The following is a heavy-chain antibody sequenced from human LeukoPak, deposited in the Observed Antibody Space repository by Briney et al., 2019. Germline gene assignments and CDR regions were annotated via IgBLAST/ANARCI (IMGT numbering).Heavy chain of an antibody. CDR3: ARELGDTAMAPYDY. Sequence: ASVKVSCKASGYTFTSYGISWVRQAPGQGLGLMGWISAYNGNTNYAQKLQGRVTMTTDTSTSTAYMELRSLRSDDTAVYYCARELGDTAMAPYDYWGQGTLVTVSS. V-gene: IGHV1-18*01. CDR1: GYTFTSYG. CDR2: ISAYNGNT. J-gene: IGHJ4*02. D-gene: IGHD5-18*01.